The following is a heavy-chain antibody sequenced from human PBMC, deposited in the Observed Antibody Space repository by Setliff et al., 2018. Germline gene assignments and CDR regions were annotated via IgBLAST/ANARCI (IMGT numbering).Heavy chain of an antibody. Sequence: GGSLRLSCAASGFTVSSFSMHWVRQAPVKGLDWVATISDDGSNEFYADSVKGRFTISRDNAKNSLYLQMNSLRAEDSAVYYCARDGVFYAMDFWGQGTTVTVSS. CDR3: ARDGVFYAMDF. D-gene: IGHD3-10*01. CDR1: GFTVSSFS. J-gene: IGHJ6*02. V-gene: IGHV3-30*03. CDR2: ISDDGSNE.